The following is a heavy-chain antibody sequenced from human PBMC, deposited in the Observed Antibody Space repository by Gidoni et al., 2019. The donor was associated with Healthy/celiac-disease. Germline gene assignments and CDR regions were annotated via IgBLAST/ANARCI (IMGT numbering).Heavy chain of an antibody. CDR1: GVTFSDHD. D-gene: IGHD6-6*01. Sequence: EVQLVESGGGLVQPGGSLRLSCSDSGVTFSDHDMDWVRQAPGKGLEWVGRTRNKANSYTTEYAASVKGRFTISRDDSKNSLYLQMNSLKTEDTAVYYCAIEYSSSSDSAFDIWGQGTMVTVSS. V-gene: IGHV3-72*01. CDR3: AIEYSSSSDSAFDI. CDR2: TRNKANSYTT. J-gene: IGHJ3*02.